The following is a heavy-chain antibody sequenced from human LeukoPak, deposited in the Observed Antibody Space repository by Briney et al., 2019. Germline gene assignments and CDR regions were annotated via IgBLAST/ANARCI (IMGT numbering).Heavy chain of an antibody. V-gene: IGHV4-31*03. Sequence: SETLSLTCTVSGGSISSCGYYWSWLRQHPGKGLEWIGYIYYSGSTYYNPSLKSRVTISVDTSKNQFSLKLSSVTAADTAVYYCATGGSGSYKPRWFDPWGQGTLVTVSS. CDR3: ATGGSGSYKPRWFDP. D-gene: IGHD3-10*01. CDR2: IYYSGST. CDR1: GGSISSCGYY. J-gene: IGHJ5*02.